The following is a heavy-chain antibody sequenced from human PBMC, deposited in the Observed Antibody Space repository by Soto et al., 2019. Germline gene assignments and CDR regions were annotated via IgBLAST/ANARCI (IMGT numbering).Heavy chain of an antibody. CDR2: ISYSGST. CDR1: GGSISSDSYY. D-gene: IGHD1-7*01. Sequence: SETLSLTCTVSGGSISSDSYYWGWIRQSPEKGLEWTASISYSGSTYYNPTLKSRLIISVDTSKSHFSLKLSSVTAADTAVYYCARNYGHALDIWGQGTMVT. J-gene: IGHJ3*02. V-gene: IGHV4-39*01. CDR3: ARNYGHALDI.